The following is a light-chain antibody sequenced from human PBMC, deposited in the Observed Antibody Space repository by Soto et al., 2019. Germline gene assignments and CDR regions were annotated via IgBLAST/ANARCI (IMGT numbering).Light chain of an antibody. Sequence: DIQMTQSPSSLSASIGDRVTISCRASQGISNYLAWYQQKPGKVPKLLIYAASTPHAGVPSRFSGRGSGTDFTLTISSLQPEDVATYYCQTYNSAPRTFGQGTKVEIK. J-gene: IGKJ1*01. CDR1: QGISNY. V-gene: IGKV1-27*01. CDR3: QTYNSAPRT. CDR2: AAS.